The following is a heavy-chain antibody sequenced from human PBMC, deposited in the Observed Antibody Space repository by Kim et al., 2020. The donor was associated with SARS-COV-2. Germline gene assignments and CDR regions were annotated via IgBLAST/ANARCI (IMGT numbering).Heavy chain of an antibody. CDR1: GYTFTSYV. D-gene: IGHD3-10*01. J-gene: IGHJ6*02. CDR2: INAGNDKM. Sequence: ASVKVSCKASGYTFTSYVINWLRQAPGQRPEWMGWINAGNDKMRYSQKFQGRVTITRDTSASIRDTSASIVYMDLSSLRNEDTAVYYCARERISMDRGVIIRAGGMDVWGQGTTVTVSS. V-gene: IGHV1-3*01. CDR3: ARERISMDRGVIIRAGGMDV.